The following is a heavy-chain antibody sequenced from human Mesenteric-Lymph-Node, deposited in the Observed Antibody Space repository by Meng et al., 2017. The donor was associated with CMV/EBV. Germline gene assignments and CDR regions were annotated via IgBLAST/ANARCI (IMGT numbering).Heavy chain of an antibody. CDR3: AKLLGSGSYYPYYYYSMDV. V-gene: IGHV3-23*03. J-gene: IGHJ6*02. Sequence: GESLKISCAASGFTFSNYAMSWVRQAPGKGLEWVSVIYTGSSGTYYADSVRGRFTISRDDSTNTLFLQMNSLRAEDTAVYFCAKLLGSGSYYPYYYYSMDVWGQGTTVTVSS. CDR2: IYTGSSGT. D-gene: IGHD1-26*01. CDR1: GFTFSNYA.